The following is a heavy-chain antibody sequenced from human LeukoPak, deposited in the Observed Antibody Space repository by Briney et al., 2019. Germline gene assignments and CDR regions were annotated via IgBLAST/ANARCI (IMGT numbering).Heavy chain of an antibody. CDR2: INPNSGGT. Sequence: ASVKVSCKASGYTITGYYIQWVRQAPGQGLEWMGWINPNSGGTNYAKEFQGRVNMTRDTSISTAYMELSRLRSDDTAVYYCARDEYYDFWSGPPGVWGKGTTVTVSS. CDR3: ARDEYYDFWSGPPGV. V-gene: IGHV1-2*02. D-gene: IGHD3-3*01. CDR1: GYTITGYY. J-gene: IGHJ6*04.